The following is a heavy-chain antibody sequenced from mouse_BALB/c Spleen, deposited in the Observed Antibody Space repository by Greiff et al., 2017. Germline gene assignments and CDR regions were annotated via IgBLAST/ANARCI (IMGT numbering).Heavy chain of an antibody. CDR2: ISYSGST. J-gene: IGHJ3*01. V-gene: IGHV3-2*02. D-gene: IGHD2-4*01. Sequence: VQLQQSGPGLVKPSQSLSLTCTVTGYSITSDYAWNWIRQFPGNKLEWMGYISYSGSTSYNPSLKSRISITRDTSKNQFFLQLNSVTTEDTATYYCARGITTGWFAYWGQGTLVTVSA. CDR3: ARGITTGWFAY. CDR1: GYSITSDYA.